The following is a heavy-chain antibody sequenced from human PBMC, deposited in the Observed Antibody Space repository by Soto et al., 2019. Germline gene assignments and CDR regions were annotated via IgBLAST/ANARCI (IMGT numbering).Heavy chain of an antibody. D-gene: IGHD6-13*01. CDR2: ISESGGST. Sequence: GGSLRLSCAASGFSFSDYAMSWVRQAPGKGLEWVPVISESGGSTHYADSVRGRFTVSRDNSKNSLSLRMNSLRDEDTAVYFCAKRSPYSSGWYSPIFDYWGQGALVTVSS. V-gene: IGHV3-23*01. CDR1: GFSFSDYA. CDR3: AKRSPYSSGWYSPIFDY. J-gene: IGHJ4*02.